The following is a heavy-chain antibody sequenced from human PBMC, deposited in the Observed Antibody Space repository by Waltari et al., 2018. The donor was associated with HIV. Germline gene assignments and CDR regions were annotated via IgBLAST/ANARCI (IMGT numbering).Heavy chain of an antibody. Sequence: QVQLVESGGGVVQPGRSLRLSCAASGFTFSNYAMHWVRQAPGKGLEWVAVISYDGSKIYYGDSVKGRFTISRDNSKNTLSLQMNSLRAEDTAVYYCASSKGRADDDAFDIWGQGTMVTVSS. J-gene: IGHJ3*02. CDR2: ISYDGSKI. CDR3: ASSKGRADDDAFDI. V-gene: IGHV3-30*04. D-gene: IGHD2-2*01. CDR1: GFTFSNYA.